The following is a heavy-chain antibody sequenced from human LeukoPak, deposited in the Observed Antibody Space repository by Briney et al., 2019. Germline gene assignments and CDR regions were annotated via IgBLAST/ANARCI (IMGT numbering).Heavy chain of an antibody. V-gene: IGHV1-2*02. J-gene: IGHJ6*02. D-gene: IGHD3-10*01. Sequence: GASVKVSCKASGYTFTGYYMHWVRQAPGQGLEWMGWINPNSGGTNYAQKFQGRVTMTRDTSISTAYMELSRLGSDDTAVYYCARNLRITMVRGAAYNYYYYGMDVWGQGTTVTVSS. CDR3: ARNLRITMVRGAAYNYYYYGMDV. CDR2: INPNSGGT. CDR1: GYTFTGYY.